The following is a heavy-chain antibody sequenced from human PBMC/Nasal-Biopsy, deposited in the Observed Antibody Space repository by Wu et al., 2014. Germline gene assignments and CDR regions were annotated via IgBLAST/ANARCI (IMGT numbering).Heavy chain of an antibody. D-gene: IGHD5-12*01. Sequence: LSLTCTVSGGSISSSSYYWGWIRQPPGKGLEWIGSVLHSGSTYYNESFKSRVTMSLDTSKKQFSLKLTSVTAADTAVYYCARGNDESGLYYFDYWGQGTLVTVSS. V-gene: IGHV4-39*02. CDR3: ARGNDESGLYYFDY. J-gene: IGHJ4*01. CDR1: GGSISSSSYY. CDR2: VLHSGST.